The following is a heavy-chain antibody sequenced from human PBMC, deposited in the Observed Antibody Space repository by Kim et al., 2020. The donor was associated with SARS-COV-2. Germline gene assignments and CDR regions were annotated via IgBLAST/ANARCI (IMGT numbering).Heavy chain of an antibody. CDR1: GFTFSDYY. CDR3: ARCDYDILTGYYHFDY. J-gene: IGHJ4*02. CDR2: ISSSSSYT. Sequence: GGSLRLFCAASGFTFSDYYMSWIRQAPGKGLEWVSYISSSSSYTNYADSVKGRFTISRDNAKNSLYLQMNSLRAEDTAVYYCARCDYDILTGYYHFDYWGQGTLVTVSS. D-gene: IGHD3-9*01. V-gene: IGHV3-11*06.